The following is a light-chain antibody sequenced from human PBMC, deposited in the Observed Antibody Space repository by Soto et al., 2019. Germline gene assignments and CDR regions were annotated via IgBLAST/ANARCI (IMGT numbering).Light chain of an antibody. CDR1: QGIRND. J-gene: IGKJ1*01. V-gene: IGKV1-39*01. Sequence: DIQMPQSPSSLSASVGTRVTITCRASQGIRNDLGWYQQKPGKAPKLLIYTASSLQSGVPSRFSGSGSGTDFTLTISSLQPEDFATYYCQQSYSTPPWTFGQGTKVDIK. CDR2: TAS. CDR3: QQSYSTPPWT.